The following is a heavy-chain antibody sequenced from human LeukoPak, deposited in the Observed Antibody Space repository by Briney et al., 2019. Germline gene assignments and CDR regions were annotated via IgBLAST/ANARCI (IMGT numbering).Heavy chain of an antibody. CDR1: GFTVGNNY. CDR2: IYSGGST. D-gene: IGHD6-13*01. V-gene: IGHV3-53*01. Sequence: TGGSLRLSCTASGFTVGNNYMNWLRQAPGKGLEWVSLIYSGGSTYYADSVKGRFTISRDNSKNTLYLQMNSLRAENTAVYYCARDSPGIAASVNGGWGQGTLVTVSS. J-gene: IGHJ4*02. CDR3: ARDSPGIAASVNGG.